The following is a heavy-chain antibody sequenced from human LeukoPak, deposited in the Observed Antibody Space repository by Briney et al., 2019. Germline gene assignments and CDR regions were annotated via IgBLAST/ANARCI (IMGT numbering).Heavy chain of an antibody. D-gene: IGHD3-16*02. Sequence: GGSLRLSCAASGFTFSSYGMHWVRQAPGKGLEWVAVISYDGSNKYYADSVKGRFTISRDNSKNTLYLQMNSLRAEDTAVYYCASEVLLLLGELSLGDYWGQGTLVTVSS. CDR2: ISYDGSNK. V-gene: IGHV3-30*03. CDR1: GFTFSSYG. CDR3: ASEVLLLLGELSLGDY. J-gene: IGHJ4*02.